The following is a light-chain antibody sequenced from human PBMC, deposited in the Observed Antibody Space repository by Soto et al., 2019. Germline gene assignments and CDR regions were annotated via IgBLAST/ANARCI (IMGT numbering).Light chain of an antibody. J-gene: IGKJ1*01. V-gene: IGKV3-20*01. CDR2: GAS. CDR1: QSVRSN. Sequence: EIVMTQSPATLSVSPGERATLSCRASQSVRSNLAWYQQKPGQAPRLLIYGASSRATGIPDRFSGSGSGTDFTLTISRLEPEDFAVYYCQQFGTSPKTFGQGTKVDIK. CDR3: QQFGTSPKT.